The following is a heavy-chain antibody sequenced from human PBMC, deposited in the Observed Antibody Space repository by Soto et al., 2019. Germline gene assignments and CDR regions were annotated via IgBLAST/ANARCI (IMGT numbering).Heavy chain of an antibody. J-gene: IGHJ5*02. D-gene: IGHD3-16*02. CDR3: ARQVYDYVWGSYRPPGWFDP. CDR2: IYYSGST. Sequence: QLQLQESGPGLVKPSETLSLTCTVSGGSISSSSYYWGWIRQPPGKGLEWIGSIYYSGSTYYNPSLKSRVTISVDTSKNQFSLKLSSVTAADTAVYYCARQVYDYVWGSYRPPGWFDPWGQGTLVTVSS. CDR1: GGSISSSSYY. V-gene: IGHV4-39*01.